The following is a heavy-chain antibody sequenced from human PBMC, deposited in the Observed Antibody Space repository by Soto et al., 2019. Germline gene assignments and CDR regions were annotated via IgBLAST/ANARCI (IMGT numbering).Heavy chain of an antibody. Sequence: GGSLRLSCAASGFTFSSYWMHWVRQDPGKGLVWVSRINSDGSSTSYADSVKGRFTISRDNSKNTLYLQMNSLRAEDTAVYYCARTNSSGFYFDYWGQGTLVTVSS. J-gene: IGHJ4*02. V-gene: IGHV3-74*01. CDR2: INSDGSST. CDR1: GFTFSSYW. CDR3: ARTNSSGFYFDY. D-gene: IGHD6-19*01.